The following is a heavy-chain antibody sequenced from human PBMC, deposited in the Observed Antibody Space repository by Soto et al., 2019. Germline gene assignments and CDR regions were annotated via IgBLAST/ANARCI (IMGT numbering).Heavy chain of an antibody. Sequence: QVQLQESGPGLVKPSQTLSLTCTVSGGSISSGGYYWSWIRQHPGKGLEWIGYIYYSGSTYYNPSLKSRVTLSVDTSKNQFPLKLSSVTAADTAVYYCARDWDSSGYYHGWFDPWGQGTLVTVSS. J-gene: IGHJ5*02. CDR3: ARDWDSSGYYHGWFDP. CDR2: IYYSGST. CDR1: GGSISSGGYY. V-gene: IGHV4-31*03. D-gene: IGHD3-22*01.